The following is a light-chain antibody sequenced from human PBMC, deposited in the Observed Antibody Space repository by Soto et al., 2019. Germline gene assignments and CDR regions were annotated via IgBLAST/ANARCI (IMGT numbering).Light chain of an antibody. CDR1: QSISSW. Sequence: DIQMTQSPSTLSASVGDRVTITCRASQSISSWLAWYQQKPGKAPKLLIYKASNLESGVPARFSGIGYGTEFTLSINSLQPDDFATYYSQHYSSYSRTFGQGTKVEIK. CDR2: KAS. V-gene: IGKV1-5*03. J-gene: IGKJ1*01. CDR3: QHYSSYSRT.